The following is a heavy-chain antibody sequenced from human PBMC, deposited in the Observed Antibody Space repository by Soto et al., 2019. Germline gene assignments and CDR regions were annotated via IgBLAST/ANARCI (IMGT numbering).Heavy chain of an antibody. J-gene: IGHJ4*02. D-gene: IGHD3-10*01. CDR2: IYYSGSN. Sequence: QVKLQESGPGLVKPSETLSLTCTVSGGSISSYHWSWIRQPPGKGLEWLGYIYYSGSNNYNPSLNSRVTIAVDTSKNQFSLKLSSVTAADTAVYYCARGFISPLDYWGQGTLVTVSS. V-gene: IGHV4-59*01. CDR3: ARGFISPLDY. CDR1: GGSISSYH.